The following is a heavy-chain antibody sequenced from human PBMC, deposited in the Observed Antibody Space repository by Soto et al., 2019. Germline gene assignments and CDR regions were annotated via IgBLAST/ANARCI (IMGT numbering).Heavy chain of an antibody. CDR3: AKALRAARRTGYYGMDV. CDR1: GFTFSSYG. J-gene: IGHJ6*02. CDR2: ISYDGSNK. V-gene: IGHV3-30*18. Sequence: QSGGSLRLSCAASGFTFSSYGMHWVRQAPGKGLEWVAVISYDGSNKYYADSVKGRFTISRDNSKNTLYLQMNSLRAEDTAVYYCAKALRAARRTGYYGMDVWGQGTTVTVSS. D-gene: IGHD6-6*01.